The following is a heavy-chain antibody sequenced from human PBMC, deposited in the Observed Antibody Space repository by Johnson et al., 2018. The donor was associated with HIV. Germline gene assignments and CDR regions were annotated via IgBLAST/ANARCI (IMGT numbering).Heavy chain of an antibody. Sequence: VQLVESGGGLVQPGGSLRLSCAASGFTFSNAWMSWVRQAPGKGLEWVGRLKSKTDGGTTDYAAPVKGRFTISRDDSKNTLYLQMNSLKTEETAVYYCTTDYSTPIVVVVAATPDAFDIWGQGTMVTVSS. D-gene: IGHD2-15*01. V-gene: IGHV3-15*01. CDR3: TTDYSTPIVVVVAATPDAFDI. CDR1: GFTFSNAW. J-gene: IGHJ3*02. CDR2: LKSKTDGGTT.